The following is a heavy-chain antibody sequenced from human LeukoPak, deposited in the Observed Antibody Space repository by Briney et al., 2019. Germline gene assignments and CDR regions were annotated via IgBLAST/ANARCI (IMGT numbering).Heavy chain of an antibody. Sequence: GGSLRLSCAASGFTFSNYAMSWVRQAPGKGLEWVANINKDATAKYYVDSVKGRFTISRDNAKNSLYLQMNGLRAEDTAVYYCAREDWFHFDYWGQGTLVTVSS. CDR2: INKDATAK. CDR3: AREDWFHFDY. CDR1: GFTFSNYA. D-gene: IGHD3-10*01. J-gene: IGHJ4*02. V-gene: IGHV3-7*03.